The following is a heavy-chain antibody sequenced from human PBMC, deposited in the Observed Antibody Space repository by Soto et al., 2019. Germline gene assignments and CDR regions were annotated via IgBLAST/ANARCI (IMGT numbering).Heavy chain of an antibody. CDR2: IYYSGST. D-gene: IGHD5-18*01. V-gene: IGHV4-30-4*01. CDR3: ASNSYGYIVYDY. CDR1: GGSISSGDYY. J-gene: IGHJ4*02. Sequence: QVQLQESGPGLVKPSQTLSLTCTVPGGSISSGDYYWSWIRQPPGKGLEWIGYIYYSGSTYYNPSLKSRVTISVDTSKAQFSLKLSPVTAADTAVYYCASNSYGYIVYDYWGQGTLVTVSS.